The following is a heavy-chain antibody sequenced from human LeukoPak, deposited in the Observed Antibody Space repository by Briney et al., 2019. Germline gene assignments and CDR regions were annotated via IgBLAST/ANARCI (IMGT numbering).Heavy chain of an antibody. V-gene: IGHV4-61*02. CDR2: IYISGST. D-gene: IGHD3-10*01. Sequence: SQTLSLTCTVSGDSISSGTYYWSWIRQPAGKGLEWIGRIYISGSTTYNPSLKSRVTISVDTSKNQFSLKLSSVTAADTAVYYCARVRFSGSGSYSPDFFDYWGQGTLVTVSS. CDR1: GDSISSGTYY. J-gene: IGHJ4*02. CDR3: ARVRFSGSGSYSPDFFDY.